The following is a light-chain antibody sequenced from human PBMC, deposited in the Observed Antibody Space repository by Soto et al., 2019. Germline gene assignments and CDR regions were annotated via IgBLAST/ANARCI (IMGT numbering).Light chain of an antibody. CDR2: DAS. CDR1: QSVSSS. V-gene: IGKV3-11*01. J-gene: IGKJ5*01. Sequence: EIVLTQSPVTLSLSPGERATLSCRASQSVSSSLAWYQQKPGQAPRLLIYDASNTATGIPARLIGSGSGTDFTRPISSLEPKDFTIYYCQQRSSSITLGKGTRLETK. CDR3: QQRSSSIT.